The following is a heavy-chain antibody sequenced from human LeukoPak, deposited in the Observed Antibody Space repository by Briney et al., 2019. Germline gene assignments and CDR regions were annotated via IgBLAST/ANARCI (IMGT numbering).Heavy chain of an antibody. CDR2: ISYDGSNR. CDR1: GFTFSSSG. CDR3: AKGPSDTTLATAFDY. J-gene: IGHJ4*02. V-gene: IGHV3-30*02. Sequence: GGSLRLSCAASGFTFSSSGMHWVRQAPGKGLEWVAFISYDGSNRYYADSVRGRFTISRDNSKNTLYLQMNSLRVEDTAVYYCAKGPSDTTLATAFDYWGQGTLVTVSS. D-gene: IGHD5-18*01.